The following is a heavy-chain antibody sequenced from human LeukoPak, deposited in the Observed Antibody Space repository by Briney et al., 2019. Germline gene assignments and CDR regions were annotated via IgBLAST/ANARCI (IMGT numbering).Heavy chain of an antibody. D-gene: IGHD3-22*01. Sequence: GGSLRLSCAASGFTFSSYWMSWVRQAPGKGLEWVANIKQDGSENYYVDSVKGRFTISRDNAKNSLYLQMNSLRVEDTAVYYCAQTDSSGYDGYWGQGTLVTVSS. V-gene: IGHV3-7*05. CDR2: IKQDGSEN. CDR1: GFTFSSYW. J-gene: IGHJ4*02. CDR3: AQTDSSGYDGY.